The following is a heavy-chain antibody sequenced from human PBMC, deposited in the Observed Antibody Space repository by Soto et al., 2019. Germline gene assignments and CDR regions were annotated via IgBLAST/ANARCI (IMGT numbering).Heavy chain of an antibody. CDR2: INYGGTT. V-gene: IGHV4-39*01. J-gene: IGHJ4*02. D-gene: IGHD1-26*01. Sequence: QLQLQESGPGLVKHSETLSLTCAVSGDSITGENWWTWVRQPPGKGLEWIGSINYGGTTYYNPSLKTRGTMSVDTSNNQFFLKLRSVTAADTAVFYCARQRGLGKWYFDYWGQGTLVTVSS. CDR3: ARQRGLGKWYFDY. CDR1: GDSITGENW.